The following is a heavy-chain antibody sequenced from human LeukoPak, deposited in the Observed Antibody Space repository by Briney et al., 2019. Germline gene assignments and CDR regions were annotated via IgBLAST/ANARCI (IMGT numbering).Heavy chain of an antibody. D-gene: IGHD6-13*01. J-gene: IGHJ2*01. V-gene: IGHV4-4*02. CDR3: ARIPSSWYQTDRVHWYFDL. Sequence: SETLSLTCAVSGGSISSSNWWSWVRQPPGKGLEWIGEIYHSGSTNYNPSLKSRVTISVDKSKNQFSLKLSSVSAADTAVYYCARIPSSWYQTDRVHWYFDLWGRGTLVTVSS. CDR2: IYHSGST. CDR1: GGSISSSNW.